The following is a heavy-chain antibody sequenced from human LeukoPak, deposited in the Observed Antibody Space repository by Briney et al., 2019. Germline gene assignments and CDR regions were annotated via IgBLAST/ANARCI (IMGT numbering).Heavy chain of an antibody. V-gene: IGHV4-39*01. CDR3: ARLSSHYYGSGSYYNVIEY. CDR1: GGSISSSSYY. D-gene: IGHD3-10*01. CDR2: IYYSGST. Sequence: SETLSLTCTVSGGSISSSSYYWGWIRQPPGKGLEWIGSIYYSGSTYYNPSLKSRVTKSVDTSKNQFSLKLSSVTAADTAVYYCARLSSHYYGSGSYYNVIEYWGQGTLVTVSS. J-gene: IGHJ4*02.